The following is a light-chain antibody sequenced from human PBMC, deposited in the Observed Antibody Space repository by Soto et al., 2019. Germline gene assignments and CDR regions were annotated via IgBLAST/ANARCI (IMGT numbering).Light chain of an antibody. J-gene: IGKJ1*01. CDR3: QQYNNWWT. Sequence: EIELTQSPGTLSLSPGERATLSCRASQSVSSSYLAWYQQKPGQAPRLLIYGASSRATGIPDRFSGSGSGTEFTLTISSLQSEDFAVYYCQQYNNWWTFGQGTKVDIK. CDR2: GAS. V-gene: IGKV3-20*01. CDR1: QSVSSSY.